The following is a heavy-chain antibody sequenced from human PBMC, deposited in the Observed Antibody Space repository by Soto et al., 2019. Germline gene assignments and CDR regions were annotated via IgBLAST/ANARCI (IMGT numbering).Heavy chain of an antibody. D-gene: IGHD2-15*01. CDR1: GFTFSSYW. CDR3: ARVATDYCSGGSCYSTEFSHFDY. V-gene: IGHV3-7*01. CDR2: IKQDGSEK. Sequence: GGSLRLSCAASGFTFSSYWMSWVRQAPGKGLEWVANIKQDGSEKYYVDSVKGRFTISRDNAKKSLYLQMNSLRAEDTAVYYCARVATDYCSGGSCYSTEFSHFDYWGQGTLVTVSS. J-gene: IGHJ4*02.